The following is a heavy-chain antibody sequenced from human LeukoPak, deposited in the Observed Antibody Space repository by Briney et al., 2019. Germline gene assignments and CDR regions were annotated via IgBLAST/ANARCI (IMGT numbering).Heavy chain of an antibody. CDR2: ITISGHTK. V-gene: IGHV3-48*03. CDR3: ARGDPHADL. Sequence: GGSLRLSCAASGFDLNTYEMNWVCQAPGKGLEWIADITISGHTKNYADSVKGRFTISRDNARTSLYLQMNSLRVEDTGLYYCARGDPHADLWGQGTLVTVSS. J-gene: IGHJ5*02. CDR1: GFDLNTYE.